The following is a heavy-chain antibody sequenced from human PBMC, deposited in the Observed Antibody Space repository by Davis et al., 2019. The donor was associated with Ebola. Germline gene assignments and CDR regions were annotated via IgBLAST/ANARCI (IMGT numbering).Heavy chain of an antibody. D-gene: IGHD6-13*01. CDR2: IIPIFGTA. CDR3: AREITQYSSSCWFDP. CDR1: GGTFSSYA. Sequence: SVKVSCKASGGTFSSYAISWVRQAPGQGLEWMGGIIPIFGTANYAQKFQGRDTITADESTSTAYMELSSLRSEDTAVYYCAREITQYSSSCWFDPWGQGTLVTVSS. J-gene: IGHJ5*02. V-gene: IGHV1-69*13.